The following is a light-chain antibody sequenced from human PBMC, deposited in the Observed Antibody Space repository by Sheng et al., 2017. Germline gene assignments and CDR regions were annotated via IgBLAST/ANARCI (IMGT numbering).Light chain of an antibody. CDR1: RPISTY. J-gene: IGKJ2*01. CDR3: HQSYSTLYS. V-gene: IGKV1-39*01. CDR2: SIS. Sequence: DIQMTQSQSSLSVSVGDRVTMTCRAGRPISTYLSWYQQKPGEAPRLLIYSISTLQHGVPPRFTGSGSGTEFTLTISNLQPEDVGTYFCHQSYSTLYSFGHGTRLDMK.